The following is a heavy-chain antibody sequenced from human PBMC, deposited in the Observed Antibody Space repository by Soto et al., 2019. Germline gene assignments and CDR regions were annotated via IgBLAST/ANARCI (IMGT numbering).Heavy chain of an antibody. D-gene: IGHD2-21*02. CDR2: ISYDGSNK. CDR1: EFTFSTYG. V-gene: IGHV3-30*18. Sequence: PGGSLRLSCAASEFTFSTYGLHWVRQAPGKGLEWVALISYDGSNKFYADSLKGRFTISRDNSKNTLYLQMNSLRAEDTAVYYCAKGRKAYCGGDCYSIDYWGQGTLVTVSS. J-gene: IGHJ4*02. CDR3: AKGRKAYCGGDCYSIDY.